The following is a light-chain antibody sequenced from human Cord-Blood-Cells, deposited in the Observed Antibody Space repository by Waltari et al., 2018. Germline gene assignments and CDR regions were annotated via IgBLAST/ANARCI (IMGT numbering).Light chain of an antibody. CDR1: SSDVGGYNY. V-gene: IGLV2-11*01. Sequence: QSALTQPRSVSGSPGQSVTISCTGTSSDVGGYNYVSWYQQHPGKAPKLMFYDVSKRPSGVPDRFSGSKPGNTASLTISGLQAEDEADYYCCSYAGSYTWVFGGGTKLTVL. J-gene: IGLJ3*02. CDR2: DVS. CDR3: CSYAGSYTWV.